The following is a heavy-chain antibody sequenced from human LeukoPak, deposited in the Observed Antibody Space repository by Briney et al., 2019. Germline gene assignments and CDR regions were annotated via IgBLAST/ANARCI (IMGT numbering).Heavy chain of an antibody. V-gene: IGHV4-34*01. CDR3: AEDGIRDFDWLSEYDAFDI. CDR1: GGSFSGYY. D-gene: IGHD3-9*01. CDR2: NNHSGST. Sequence: SETLTLTCAVYGGSFSGYYWSWICHPPDKCLALIWENNHSGSTNYHPFLKSRVTISVDTSKNQFSLKLSSVTAADTAFFFQAEDGIRDFDWLSEYDAFDIWGQGTMVTVSS. J-gene: IGHJ3*02.